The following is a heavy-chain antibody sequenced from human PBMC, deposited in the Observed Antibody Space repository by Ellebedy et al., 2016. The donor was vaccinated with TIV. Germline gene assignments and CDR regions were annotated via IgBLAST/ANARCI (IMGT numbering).Heavy chain of an antibody. J-gene: IGHJ4*02. CDR1: GFTFSSYA. Sequence: GESLKISXAASGFTFSSYAMSWVRQAPGKGLEWVSAISGSGGSTYYADSVKGRFTISRDNSKNTLYLQMNSLRAEDTAVYYCAIRLLGRYWGQGTLVTVSS. D-gene: IGHD5-12*01. CDR2: ISGSGGST. V-gene: IGHV3-23*01. CDR3: AIRLLGRY.